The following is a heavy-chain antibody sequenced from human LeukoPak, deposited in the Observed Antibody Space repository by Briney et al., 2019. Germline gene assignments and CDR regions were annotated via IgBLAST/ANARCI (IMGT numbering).Heavy chain of an antibody. V-gene: IGHV3-23*01. CDR1: GFTFSSYA. D-gene: IGHD6-19*01. Sequence: GGSLRLSCAASGFTFSSYAMSWVRQAPGKGLAWVSAISGGGGSTYYADSLKGRVTISRDNYKNTLYLQMNSLRAEDTAVYYCAKDPRYRILRAVAGTYFDYWGQGTLVTVSS. CDR2: ISGGGGST. J-gene: IGHJ4*02. CDR3: AKDPRYRILRAVAGTYFDY.